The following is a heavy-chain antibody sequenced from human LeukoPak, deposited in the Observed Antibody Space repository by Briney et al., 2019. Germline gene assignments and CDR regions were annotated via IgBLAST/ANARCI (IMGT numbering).Heavy chain of an antibody. Sequence: SETLSLTCTVSGDSISNYYWSWIRQPPGKGLEWIGYIYHSGSTYYNPSLKSRVTISVDTSKNQFSLKLSSVTAADTAVYYCASTIFGVVMAFDIWGQGTMVTVSS. D-gene: IGHD3-3*01. J-gene: IGHJ3*02. CDR1: GDSISNYY. CDR3: ASTIFGVVMAFDI. V-gene: IGHV4-4*09. CDR2: IYHSGST.